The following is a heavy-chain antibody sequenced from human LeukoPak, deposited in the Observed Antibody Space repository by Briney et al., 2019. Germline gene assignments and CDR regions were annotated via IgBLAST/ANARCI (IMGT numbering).Heavy chain of an antibody. CDR2: ISSNGGST. J-gene: IGHJ4*02. CDR3: ARAGGDYDYVWGSYRYTYFDY. V-gene: IGHV3-64*01. D-gene: IGHD3-16*02. CDR1: GFTFSSYA. Sequence: GGSLRLSCAASGFTFSSYAMHWVRQAPGKGLEYVSAISSNGGSTYYANSVKGRFTISRDNSKNTLYLQMGSLRAEDMAVYYCARAGGDYDYVWGSYRYTYFDYWGQGTLVTVSS.